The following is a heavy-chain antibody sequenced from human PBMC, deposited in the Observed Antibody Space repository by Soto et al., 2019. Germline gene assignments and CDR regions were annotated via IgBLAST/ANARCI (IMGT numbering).Heavy chain of an antibody. CDR3: ARGKGMEENSSSSGFDT. CDR2: LNGGTGQT. Sequence: ASVRVSVKASGYTFTSYGISWVRQAPGQGLEWMGWLNGGTGQTRYSQRFQDRVIITRDTSASTGYMELSSLRSEDTAVYYCARGKGMEENSSSSGFDTWAQRTTLPVSS. CDR1: GYTFTSYG. J-gene: IGHJ6*02. V-gene: IGHV1-18*01. D-gene: IGHD1-1*01.